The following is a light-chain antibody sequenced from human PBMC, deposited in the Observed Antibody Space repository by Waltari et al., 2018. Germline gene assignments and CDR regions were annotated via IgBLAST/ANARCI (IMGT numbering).Light chain of an antibody. V-gene: IGKV1-33*01. Sequence: IQMTPFPSSLSASIGDRDPITCQASQYFIMYLNWDQQKPGKGPKVLIYDASNLETERRSRFSGSGSASEFTFTISILQPEDIATDYCQQYGNFPAFAFGQGTRLEIK. CDR2: DAS. J-gene: IGKJ5*01. CDR3: QQYGNFPAFA. CDR1: QYFIMY.